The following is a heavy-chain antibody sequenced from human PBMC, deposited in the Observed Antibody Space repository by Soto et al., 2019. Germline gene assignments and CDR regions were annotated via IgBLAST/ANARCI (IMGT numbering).Heavy chain of an antibody. Sequence: ETLSLTCSVSGASITTNGYYWGWIRQPPGKGLQWIGNVYSTGSTFSHPSLTSRVFISVDTSKNKFSLMLTSVTAADTAVYFWARAHYTYGLLIDYWGPGIMVTVSS. J-gene: IGHJ4*02. D-gene: IGHD2-8*01. CDR3: ARAHYTYGLLIDY. V-gene: IGHV4-39*01. CDR1: GASITTNGYY. CDR2: VYSTGST.